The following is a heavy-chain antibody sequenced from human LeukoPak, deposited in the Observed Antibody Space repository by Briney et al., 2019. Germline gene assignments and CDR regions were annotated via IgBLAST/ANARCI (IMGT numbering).Heavy chain of an antibody. D-gene: IGHD4-17*01. CDR1: GFTFSNYA. J-gene: IGHJ5*02. CDR2: ISGSGVNT. V-gene: IGHV3-23*01. CDR3: AKAHTVTTLYWFDP. Sequence: GGSLRLSCAASGFTFSNYAMNWVRQAPGKGLEWVSLISGSGVNTYYADSVKGRFTISRDNSKSTLYLQMNSLRGADTAVYYCAKAHTVTTLYWFDPWGQGTLVTVSS.